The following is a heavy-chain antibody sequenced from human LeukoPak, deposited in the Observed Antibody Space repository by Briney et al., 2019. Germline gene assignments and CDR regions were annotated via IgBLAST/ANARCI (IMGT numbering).Heavy chain of an antibody. CDR3: ARPYYSGGYFDY. D-gene: IGHD3-10*01. J-gene: IGHJ4*02. CDR2: IYYSGGT. CDR1: GGSISSSSYY. Sequence: SETLSLTCTVSGGSISSSSYYWGWIRQPPGKGLEWIGSIYYSGGTYYNPSLKSRVTISVGTSKNQFSLQLSSVTAADTAVYYCARPYYSGGYFDYWGQGTLVTVSS. V-gene: IGHV4-39*01.